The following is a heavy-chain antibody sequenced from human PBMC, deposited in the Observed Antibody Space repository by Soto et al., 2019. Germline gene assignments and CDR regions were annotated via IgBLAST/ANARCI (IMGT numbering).Heavy chain of an antibody. Sequence: QVQLQESGPGLVKPSQTLSLTCTVSGGSISSGDYYWSWIRQPPGKGLEWIGYIYYSGSTYYNPSLNSRVXVXVXXSTNQCSLKLSSVTAADTAVYYCASTSYGYTFYDYWGQGTLVTVSS. V-gene: IGHV4-30-4*01. J-gene: IGHJ4*02. CDR3: ASTSYGYTFYDY. D-gene: IGHD5-18*01. CDR2: IYYSGST. CDR1: GGSISSGDYY.